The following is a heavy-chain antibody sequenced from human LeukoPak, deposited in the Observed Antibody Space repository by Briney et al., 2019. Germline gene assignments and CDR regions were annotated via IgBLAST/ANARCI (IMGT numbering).Heavy chain of an antibody. V-gene: IGHV4-38-2*02. J-gene: IGHJ4*02. CDR3: ASSITMVRGPLND. CDR2: LYHSGST. Sequence: SETLSLTCTVSGYSISSGYYWGWIRQPPGKGLEWIGSLYHSGSTYYNPSLKSRVTISVDTSKNQFSLKLSSVTAADTAVYYCASSITMVRGPLNDWGQGTLVTVSS. D-gene: IGHD3-10*01. CDR1: GYSISSGYY.